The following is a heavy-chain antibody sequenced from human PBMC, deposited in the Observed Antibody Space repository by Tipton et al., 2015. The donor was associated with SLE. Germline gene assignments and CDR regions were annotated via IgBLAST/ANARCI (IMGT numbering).Heavy chain of an antibody. CDR1: GFTFSSYA. CDR3: ASSLLLWFGPDGLRVEGLSLDY. CDR2: ISYDGSNK. J-gene: IGHJ4*02. Sequence: SLRLSCAASGFTFSSYAMHWVRQAPGKGLEWVAVISYDGSNKYYSDSVKGRFTISRDNSKNTLYLQMNSLRAEDTAVYYCASSLLLWFGPDGLRVEGLSLDYWGQGTLVTVSS. D-gene: IGHD3-10*01. V-gene: IGHV3-30*04.